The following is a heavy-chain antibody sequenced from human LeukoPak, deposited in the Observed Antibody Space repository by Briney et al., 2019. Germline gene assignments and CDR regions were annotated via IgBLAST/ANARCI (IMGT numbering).Heavy chain of an antibody. CDR2: IIPIFGTA. CDR3: ARDRSSYQPI. J-gene: IGHJ3*02. Sequence: SVKVSCKASGGTFSSYAISWVRQAPGQGLEWMGRIIPIFGTANYAQKFQGRVTITTDESTSTAYMELSRLRSDDTAVYYCARDRSSYQPIWGQGTTVTVSS. D-gene: IGHD5-18*01. V-gene: IGHV1-69*05. CDR1: GGTFSSYA.